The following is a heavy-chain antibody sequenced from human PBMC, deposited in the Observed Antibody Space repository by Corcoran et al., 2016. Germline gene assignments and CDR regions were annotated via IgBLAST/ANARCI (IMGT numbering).Heavy chain of an antibody. CDR2: INPSGGST. D-gene: IGHD5-18*01. CDR3: ARERIQLWSTEPNQGAFDI. CDR1: GYTFTSYY. V-gene: IGHV1-46*01. J-gene: IGHJ3*02. Sequence: QVQLVQSGAEVKKPGASVKVSCKASGYTFTSYYMHWVRQAPGQGLEWMGIINPSGGSTSYAQKFQGRVTMTRDTSTSTVYMELSSLRSEDTAVYYCARERIQLWSTEPNQGAFDIWGQGTMVTVSS.